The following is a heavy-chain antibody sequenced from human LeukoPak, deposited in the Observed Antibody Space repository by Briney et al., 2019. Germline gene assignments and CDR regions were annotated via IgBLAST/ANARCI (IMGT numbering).Heavy chain of an antibody. CDR1: GYTFSAYW. CDR3: VRGWPSGSGDY. CDR2: INKDGSTV. Sequence: GGSLRLSRAASGYTFSAYWMHWVRQAPGKGLVWVSRINKDGSTVTYTDSVKGRFTISRDNAQNTLSLEMKSLRVDDTAVYYCVRGWPSGSGDYWGQGTLVTVSA. D-gene: IGHD3-10*01. J-gene: IGHJ4*02. V-gene: IGHV3-74*01.